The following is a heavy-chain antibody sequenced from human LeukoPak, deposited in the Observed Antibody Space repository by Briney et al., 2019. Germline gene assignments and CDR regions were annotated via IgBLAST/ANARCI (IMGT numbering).Heavy chain of an antibody. CDR3: AREYYNGYKKNAFDI. Sequence: SVKVSCKASGGTFSSYAISWVRQAPGQGLEWMGGIIPIFGTANYAQKFQGRVTITADESTSTAYMELSSLRSEDTAVYYCAREYYNGYKKNAFDIWGQGTMVTVSS. D-gene: IGHD5-24*01. J-gene: IGHJ3*02. V-gene: IGHV1-69*13. CDR1: GGTFSSYA. CDR2: IIPIFGTA.